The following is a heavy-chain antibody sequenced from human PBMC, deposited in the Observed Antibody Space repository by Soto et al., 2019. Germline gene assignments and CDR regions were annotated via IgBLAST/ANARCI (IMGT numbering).Heavy chain of an antibody. J-gene: IGHJ6*02. D-gene: IGHD3-3*01. CDR2: IYTSGST. CDR3: ARDYDFWSGMGIYYGMDV. CDR1: GGSISSYY. Sequence: SETLSLTCTVSGGSISSYYWSWIRQPAGKGLEWIGRIYTSGSTNYNPSLKSRVTMSVDTSKNQFSLKLSSVTAADTAVYYCARDYDFWSGMGIYYGMDVWGQGTTVTVSS. V-gene: IGHV4-4*07.